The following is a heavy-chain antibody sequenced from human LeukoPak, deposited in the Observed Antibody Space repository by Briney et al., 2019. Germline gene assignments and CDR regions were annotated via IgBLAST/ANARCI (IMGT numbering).Heavy chain of an antibody. J-gene: IGHJ5*02. D-gene: IGHD3-16*02. CDR3: AREAGGYDYVWGSYRLNWFDP. Sequence: SETLSLTCTVSGGSISSGGYYWSWIRQHPGKGLEWIGDIYYSGSTYYNPSLKSRVTISVDTSKNQFSLKLSSVTAADTAVYYCAREAGGYDYVWGSYRLNWFDPWGQGTLVTVSS. CDR2: IYYSGST. V-gene: IGHV4-31*03. CDR1: GGSISSGGYY.